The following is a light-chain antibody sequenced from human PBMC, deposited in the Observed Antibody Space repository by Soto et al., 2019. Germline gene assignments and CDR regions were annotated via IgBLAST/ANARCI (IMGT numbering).Light chain of an antibody. CDR3: QVWDSSSDHV. J-gene: IGLJ1*01. CDR2: YDS. Sequence: SYELTQPPSVSVAPGKTARITCGGNNIGSKSVHWYQQKPGQAPVLVIYYDSDRPSGIPERFSGSNSGNTATLTISRVEAGDEADYYCQVWDSSSDHVFGTGTK. CDR1: NIGSKS. V-gene: IGLV3-21*04.